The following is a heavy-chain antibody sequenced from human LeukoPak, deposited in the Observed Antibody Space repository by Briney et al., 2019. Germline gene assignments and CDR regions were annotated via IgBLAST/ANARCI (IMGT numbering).Heavy chain of an antibody. J-gene: IGHJ6*02. CDR3: ARRGYCSGGSCYYYYGMDV. CDR1: GGSISSSSYY. D-gene: IGHD2-15*01. CDR2: IYYSGST. Sequence: NPSETLSLTCTVSGGSISSSSYYWGWIRQPPGKGLEWIGSIYYSGSTYYNPSLKSRVTISVDTSKNQFSLKLSSVIAADTAVYYCARRGYCSGGSCYYYYGMDVWGQGTTVTVSS. V-gene: IGHV4-39*01.